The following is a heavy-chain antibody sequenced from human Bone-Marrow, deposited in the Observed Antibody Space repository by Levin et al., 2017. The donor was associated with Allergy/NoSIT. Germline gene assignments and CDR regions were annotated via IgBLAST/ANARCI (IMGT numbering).Heavy chain of an antibody. CDR3: ARDLGLYCSGGSCYDDAFDS. CDR1: GGTFSSYA. D-gene: IGHD2-15*01. J-gene: IGHJ3*02. Sequence: KISCKASGGTFSSYAISWVRQAPGQGLEWMGGIIPIFGTANYAQKFQGRVTITADESTSTAYMELSSLRSEDTAVYYCARDLGLYCSGGSCYDDAFDSWGQGTMVTVSS. CDR2: IIPIFGTA. V-gene: IGHV1-69*01.